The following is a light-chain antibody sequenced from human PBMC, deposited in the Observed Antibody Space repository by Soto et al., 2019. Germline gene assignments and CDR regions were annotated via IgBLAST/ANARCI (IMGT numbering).Light chain of an antibody. CDR3: QQYGGSPRGT. CDR2: GAS. V-gene: IGKV3-20*01. J-gene: IGKJ1*01. CDR1: QSVSSSY. Sequence: EIVLTQSPGTLSLSPGERATLSCRASQSVSSSYLAWYQQKPGQAPRLLIYGASSRATGIPDRFSGSGSGTVFTLTISRLEPEDFAMYYCQQYGGSPRGTFGQGTKVEIK.